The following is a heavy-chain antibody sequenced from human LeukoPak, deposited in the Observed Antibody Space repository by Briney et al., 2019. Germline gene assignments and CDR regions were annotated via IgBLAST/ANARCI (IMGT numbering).Heavy chain of an antibody. J-gene: IGHJ4*02. Sequence: SETLSLTCAVYGGSFSGYYWSWIRQPPGKGLEWIGEINHSGSSNYDPSLKSRVTISVDTSKNQFSLKLSSVTAADTAVYYCASSPLYGDYMRAFDYWGQGTLVTVSS. V-gene: IGHV4-34*01. D-gene: IGHD4-17*01. CDR2: INHSGSS. CDR1: GGSFSGYY. CDR3: ASSPLYGDYMRAFDY.